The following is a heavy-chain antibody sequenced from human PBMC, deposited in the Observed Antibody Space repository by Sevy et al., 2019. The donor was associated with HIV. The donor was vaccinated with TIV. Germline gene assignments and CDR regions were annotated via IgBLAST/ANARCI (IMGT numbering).Heavy chain of an antibody. V-gene: IGHV1-2*02. CDR1: GYTFTGYY. CDR2: INPNSGGT. D-gene: IGHD3-22*01. Sequence: ASVKVSRKASGYTFTGYYMHWVRQAPGLGLEWMGWINPNSGGTKYAQKFQGRVTMTRDTSISTAYMELSRLKSDDTAVYYCTRGPSGFSGSDLAYWGQGTLVTVSS. CDR3: TRGPSGFSGSDLAY. J-gene: IGHJ4*02.